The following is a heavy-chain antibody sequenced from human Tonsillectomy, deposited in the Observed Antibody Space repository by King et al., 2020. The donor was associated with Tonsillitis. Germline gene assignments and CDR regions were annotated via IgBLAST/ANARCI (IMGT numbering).Heavy chain of an antibody. D-gene: IGHD6-19*01. V-gene: IGHV3-7*03. J-gene: IGHJ4*02. CDR2: IKQDGSDK. CDR1: GFTFRSYW. Sequence: VQLVESGGGLVQPGGGSLRLSCAASGFTFRSYWMSWVRQAPGKGLEWVANIKQDGSDKYYVDSLKGRFTISRDNAKNSLYLQMDSLRAEDTAVYYCARVTSSGWDYWGQGTLVTVSS. CDR3: ARVTSSGWDY.